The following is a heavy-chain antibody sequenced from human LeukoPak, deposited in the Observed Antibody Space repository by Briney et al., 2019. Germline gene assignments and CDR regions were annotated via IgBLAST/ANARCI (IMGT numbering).Heavy chain of an antibody. Sequence: GGSLRLSCAASGFTLDDYVMHWVRQAPGKGLEWVSGISWNSVSIGYADSVKGRFTISRDNAKNSLYLQMNSLRAEDTALYYCAKDIGTGGTGWYFDLWGRGTLVTVSS. CDR3: AKDIGTGGTGWYFDL. CDR1: GFTLDDYV. V-gene: IGHV3-9*01. J-gene: IGHJ2*01. D-gene: IGHD6-13*01. CDR2: ISWNSVSI.